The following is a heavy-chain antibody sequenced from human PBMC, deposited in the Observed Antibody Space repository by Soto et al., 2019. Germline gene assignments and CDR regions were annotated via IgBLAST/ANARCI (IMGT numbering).Heavy chain of an antibody. CDR2: ISSSSSYI. D-gene: IGHD3-22*01. Sequence: GGSLRLSCAASGFTFSSYSMNWVRQAPGKGLEWVSSISSSSSYIYYADSVKGRFTISRDNAKNSLYLQMNSLRAEDTAVYYCARDSLTGYYDSSGYYFGYWGQGTLVTVSS. CDR3: ARDSLTGYYDSSGYYFGY. V-gene: IGHV3-21*01. J-gene: IGHJ4*02. CDR1: GFTFSSYS.